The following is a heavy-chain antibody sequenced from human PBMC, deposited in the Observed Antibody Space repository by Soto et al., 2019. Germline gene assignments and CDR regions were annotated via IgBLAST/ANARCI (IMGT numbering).Heavy chain of an antibody. CDR2: ISSSSGGTT. J-gene: IGHJ3*02. CDR3: AKRGSSGFDI. D-gene: IGHD3-3*01. CDR1: GFTFSSYS. V-gene: IGHV3-23*01. Sequence: GGSLRLSCAASGFTFSSYSMNWVRQAPGKGLEWVSSISSSSGGTTYYADSVKGRFTISRDNSKNTLDLQMSSLRAEDTAVYHCAKRGSSGFDIWGQGTMVTVSS.